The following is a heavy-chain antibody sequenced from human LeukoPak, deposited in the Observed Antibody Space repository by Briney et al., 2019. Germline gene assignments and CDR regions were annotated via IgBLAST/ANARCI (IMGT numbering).Heavy chain of an antibody. CDR2: INSDGSST. Sequence: AGGSLRLSCAASGFTFSNYWMHWVRQAPGKGLVWVSRINSDGSSTTSADSVKGRFTISRDNAKNTLYLQMNSLRAEDTAVCYCAKGGATVIDYWGQGTLVTVSS. CDR1: GFTFSNYW. CDR3: AKGGATVIDY. J-gene: IGHJ4*02. D-gene: IGHD4-17*01. V-gene: IGHV3-74*01.